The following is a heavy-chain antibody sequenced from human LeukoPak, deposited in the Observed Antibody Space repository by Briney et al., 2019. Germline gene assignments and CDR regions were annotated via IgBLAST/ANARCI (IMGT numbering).Heavy chain of an antibody. V-gene: IGHV4-59*12. CDR2: VYFTGRT. CDR3: ARDRRSSRPGFDP. CDR1: GVSITGYY. D-gene: IGHD6-13*01. Sequence: SETLSLTCTVSGVSITGYYWSWIRQPPGKGPEWIAYVYFTGRTLYNPSLESRVTISVDTSKTQFSLRLTSVTAADTAVYYCARDRRSSRPGFDPWGQGTLVTVSS. J-gene: IGHJ5*02.